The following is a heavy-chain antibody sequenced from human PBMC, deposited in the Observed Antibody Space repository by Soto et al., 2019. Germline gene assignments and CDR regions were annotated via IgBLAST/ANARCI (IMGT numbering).Heavy chain of an antibody. CDR3: TRPGTHFDY. J-gene: IGHJ4*02. V-gene: IGHV3-73*01. Sequence: PGGSLRLSCAASGFTFSGSAMHWVRRASGKGLEWVGRIRSKANSYATAYAASVKGRFTISRDDSKNTAYLQMNSLKTEDTAVYYCTRPGTHFDYWGQGTLVTVSS. CDR2: IRSKANSYAT. CDR1: GFTFSGSA.